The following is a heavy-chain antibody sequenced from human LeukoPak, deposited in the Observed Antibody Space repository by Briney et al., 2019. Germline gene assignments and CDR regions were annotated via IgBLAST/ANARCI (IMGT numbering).Heavy chain of an antibody. J-gene: IGHJ4*02. D-gene: IGHD1-26*01. CDR3: AMRGSYYDPFYFDY. CDR1: GGSISSSSYY. CDR2: VYNSGST. Sequence: SETLSLTCTVSGGSISSSSYYWGWIRQPPGKGLEWIGSVYNSGSTYYNPSLKSRVTLSVDTSKNQFSLNLRSVTDADTAVYYCAMRGSYYDPFYFDYWGQGTLVTVSS. V-gene: IGHV4-39*01.